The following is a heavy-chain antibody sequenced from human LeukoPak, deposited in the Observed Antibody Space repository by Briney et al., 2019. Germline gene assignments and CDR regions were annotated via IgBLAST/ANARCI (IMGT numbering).Heavy chain of an antibody. CDR1: GYTFTRYY. J-gene: IGHJ4*02. D-gene: IGHD1-1*01. CDR2: INPNSGGT. Sequence: SVKVSCKASGYTFTRYYIHWLRQAPGQGLERMGWINPNSGGTNYAQNFQGRVTMTRDTSTSTAYMELSRLRSDDTVVYYCARRLGAGTTLGYWGQGTLVTVSS. CDR3: ARRLGAGTTLGY. V-gene: IGHV1-2*02.